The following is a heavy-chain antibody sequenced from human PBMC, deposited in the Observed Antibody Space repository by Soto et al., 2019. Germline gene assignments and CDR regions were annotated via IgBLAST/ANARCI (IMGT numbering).Heavy chain of an antibody. CDR3: AWAVAAGTGFDY. CDR2: INPNSGVT. J-gene: IGHJ4*02. Sequence: SEQLSWKASGSTFPGYYMNWVRQAPRQGLEWMGWINPNSGVTNYAQKCQGRVTMTRGTSISTAYMELSRLRSDDTAVYYCAWAVAAGTGFDYWGQGTLVTVSS. V-gene: IGHV1-2*02. CDR1: GSTFPGYY. D-gene: IGHD6-13*01.